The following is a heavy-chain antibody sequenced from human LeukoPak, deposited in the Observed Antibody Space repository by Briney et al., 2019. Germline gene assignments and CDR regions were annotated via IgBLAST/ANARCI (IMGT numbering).Heavy chain of an antibody. J-gene: IGHJ6*02. CDR3: ARAMDV. Sequence: PGGSLRLSCAASGLTFSNYWMHWVRQAPGKGLEWLANIKQDGSEKYYVDSVKGRFSISRDNAKNSLYLQMNSLRAEDTAVYYCARAMDVWGQGTTVTVSS. V-gene: IGHV3-7*04. CDR1: GLTFSNYW. CDR2: IKQDGSEK.